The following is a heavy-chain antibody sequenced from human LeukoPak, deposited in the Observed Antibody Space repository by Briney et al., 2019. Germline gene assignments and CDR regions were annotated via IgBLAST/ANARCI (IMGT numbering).Heavy chain of an antibody. J-gene: IGHJ5*02. CDR1: GYTFTSYD. V-gene: IGHV1-8*01. CDR3: VRDGEGVAISVNYWFDP. D-gene: IGHD3-10*01. Sequence: ASVKVSCKASGYTFTSYDINWVRQATGQGLEWMGWMNPNSGNTGYAQKFQGRVTMTRNTSISTAYMELRGLRSEDTAVYYCVRDGEGVAISVNYWFDPWGQGTLVTVSS. CDR2: MNPNSGNT.